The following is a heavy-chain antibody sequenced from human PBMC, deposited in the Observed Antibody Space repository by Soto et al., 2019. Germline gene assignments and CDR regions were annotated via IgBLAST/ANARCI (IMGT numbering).Heavy chain of an antibody. V-gene: IGHV3-23*01. Sequence: GGSLRLSCTTSGFTVSSFAMGWVRQAPGKGLEWVSGIRARASDTYYTDSVRGRFTISRDDSKDTLYLQMSSLTAEDTASYYCGKDYGNSAGIMSMDVWGQGTTVTVSS. CDR1: GFTVSSFA. CDR2: IRARASDT. J-gene: IGHJ6*02. D-gene: IGHD1-1*01. CDR3: GKDYGNSAGIMSMDV.